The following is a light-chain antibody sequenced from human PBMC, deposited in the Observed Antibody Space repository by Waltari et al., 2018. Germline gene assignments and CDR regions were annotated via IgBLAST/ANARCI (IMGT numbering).Light chain of an antibody. CDR1: SSDVGAHNY. CDR2: EVS. Sequence: QSALTQPPSASGSPGQSVTISCTGTSSDVGAHNYVSWYQQYPGKAPKLIIYEVSKRPSGVPDRFSGSKSGNKASLTVSGLQADDEADYYCSSHGGSKVFGGGTKLTVL. V-gene: IGLV2-8*01. J-gene: IGLJ2*01. CDR3: SSHGGSKV.